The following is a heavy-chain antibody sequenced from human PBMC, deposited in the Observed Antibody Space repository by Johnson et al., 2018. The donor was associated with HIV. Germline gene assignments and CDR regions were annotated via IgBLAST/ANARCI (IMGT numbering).Heavy chain of an antibody. CDR3: ARDLLYNWERRTDAFDI. CDR2: IKQHGREK. V-gene: IGHV3-7*01. CDR1: GFTFSSYW. J-gene: IGHJ3*02. Sequence: VQLVDSGGGLVQHGGSLRHCCAASGFTFSSYWMSWVRPAPGKGMEWVANIKQHGREKYYVDSVKGRITITRDNAKNSLYLQMNSLRAEDTVVYYCARDLLYNWERRTDAFDIWGQGTMVTFSS. D-gene: IGHD1-20*01.